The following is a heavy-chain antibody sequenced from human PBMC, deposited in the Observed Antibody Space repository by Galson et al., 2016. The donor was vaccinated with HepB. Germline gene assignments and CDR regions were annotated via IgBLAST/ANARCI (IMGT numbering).Heavy chain of an antibody. CDR3: ARAGRRQVGTGDWFDS. CDR2: TYYGSNWLS. V-gene: IGHV6-1*01. J-gene: IGHJ5*01. Sequence: CAISGDSVSSNSAVWNWIRQSPSRGLEWLGRTYYGSNWLSDYAASVRSRITVNADTPKNQFSLHLNSVTHDDTAVYYCARAGRRQVGTGDWFDSWGQGILVTVSS. D-gene: IGHD1-1*01. CDR1: GDSVSSNSAV.